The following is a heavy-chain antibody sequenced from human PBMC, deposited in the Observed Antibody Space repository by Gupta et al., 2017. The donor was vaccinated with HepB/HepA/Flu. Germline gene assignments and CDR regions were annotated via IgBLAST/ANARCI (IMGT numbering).Heavy chain of an antibody. CDR3: ARSRGPVNSFAY. CDR1: GFSLSTSGMC. V-gene: IGHV2-70*15. Sequence: QVTLRESGPALVKPTQTLTLTCTFSGFSLSTSGMCVSWIRQPPGKSLEWLARIDWDDDKYYSTALKTRLTISKDTSKNQVVLTMTNMDPVDTATYYCARSRGPVNSFAYGGQGTLVTVSS. CDR2: IDWDDDK. D-gene: IGHD4-17*01. J-gene: IGHJ4*02.